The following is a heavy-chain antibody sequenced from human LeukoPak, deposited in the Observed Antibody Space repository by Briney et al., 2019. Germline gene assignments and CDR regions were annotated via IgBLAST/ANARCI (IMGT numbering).Heavy chain of an antibody. CDR3: ARDRAAGTGRYFDWFHTKEGWFDP. CDR2: ISSSSSYI. D-gene: IGHD3-9*01. J-gene: IGHJ5*02. V-gene: IGHV3-11*06. CDR1: GFTFGDYY. Sequence: GGSLRLSCAASGFTFGDYYMTWIRQAPGKGLEWVSSISSSSSYIYYADSVKGRFTISRDNAKNSLYLQMNSLRAEDTAVYYCARDRAAGTGRYFDWFHTKEGWFDPWGQGTLVTVSS.